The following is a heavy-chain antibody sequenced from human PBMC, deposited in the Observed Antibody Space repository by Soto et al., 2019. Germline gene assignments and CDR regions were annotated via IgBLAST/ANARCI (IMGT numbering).Heavy chain of an antibody. Sequence: QVQLVQSGSEVKKPGSSVRVSCKTSGDTFSIYTISWVRQAPGQGLEWMGRVLPFLDITRYSQRFQGRVTITADRSTTTAYMELTSLRSEDTAVYYCARDRDNSNWPNFDSWGQGTLVTVSS. J-gene: IGHJ4*02. CDR1: GDTFSIYT. CDR3: ARDRDNSNWPNFDS. D-gene: IGHD6-13*01. CDR2: VLPFLDIT. V-gene: IGHV1-69*02.